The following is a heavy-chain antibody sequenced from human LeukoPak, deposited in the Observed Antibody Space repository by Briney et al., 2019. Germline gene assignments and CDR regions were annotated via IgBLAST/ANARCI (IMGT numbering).Heavy chain of an antibody. CDR3: ARVYGSGSYYDDY. CDR2: IYYSGST. V-gene: IGHV4-30-4*01. D-gene: IGHD3-10*01. J-gene: IGHJ4*02. Sequence: PSEALSLTCTVSGGSISSGYYYWSWSRQPPGKVQEWFGYIYYSGSTYYNPSLKSRVTISVDRSKNKFSLELSSVTAADKAVYYCARVYGSGSYYDDYWGQGTLVTVSS. CDR1: GGSISSGYYY.